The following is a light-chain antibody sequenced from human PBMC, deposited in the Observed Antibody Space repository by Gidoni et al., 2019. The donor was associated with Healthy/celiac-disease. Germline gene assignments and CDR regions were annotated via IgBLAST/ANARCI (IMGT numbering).Light chain of an antibody. Sequence: QSALTQPPSASGTPGQRVTISCSGSSSNIGSNTVNWYQQLPGTAPKLLIYSNNPRPSGVPDRFSGSKSGTSASLAISGLQSEDEADYYCAAWDDSLNAVVFGGGTKLTVL. CDR3: AAWDDSLNAVV. J-gene: IGLJ2*01. CDR1: SSNIGSNT. CDR2: SNN. V-gene: IGLV1-44*01.